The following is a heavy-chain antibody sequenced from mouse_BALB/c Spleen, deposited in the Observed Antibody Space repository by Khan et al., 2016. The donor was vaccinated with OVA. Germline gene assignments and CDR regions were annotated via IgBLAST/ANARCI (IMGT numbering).Heavy chain of an antibody. CDR2: INPSTGYT. J-gene: IGHJ3*01. V-gene: IGHV1-7*01. CDR1: GYTFTTFW. D-gene: IGHD2-1*01. CDR3: SRRGLYGIVVY. Sequence: QVQLQQSGAELAQPGASVKMSCKTSGYTFTTFWMHWVKQRPGQGLEWIGYINPSTGYTEYNQRFKDKATLTTDTSSSTAYIQLSSLTSDDSAVYYGSRRGLYGIVVYWGQGTLVTVSA.